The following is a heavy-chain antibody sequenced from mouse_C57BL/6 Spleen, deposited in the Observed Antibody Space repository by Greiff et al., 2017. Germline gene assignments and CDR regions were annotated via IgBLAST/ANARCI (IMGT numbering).Heavy chain of an antibody. D-gene: IGHD2-4*01. CDR3: ARRNYDYDSAWFAY. CDR1: GYTFTSYW. J-gene: IGHJ3*01. CDR2: IYPGSGST. Sequence: VQLQQPGAELVKPGASVKMSCQASGYTFTSYWITWVKQRPGQGLEWMGDIYPGSGSTNYNEKFKSKATLTVDTSSSTAYMQLSSLTSEDSAVYYCARRNYDYDSAWFAYWGQGTLVTVSA. V-gene: IGHV1-55*01.